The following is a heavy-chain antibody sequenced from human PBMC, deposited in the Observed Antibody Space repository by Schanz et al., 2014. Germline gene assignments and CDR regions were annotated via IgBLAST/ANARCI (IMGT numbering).Heavy chain of an antibody. CDR1: GFTFSSYG. V-gene: IGHV3-30*02. Sequence: QVQLVESGGGVVQPGGSLRLSCAASGFTFSSYGMHWVRQAPGKGLEWVAFTRPDGSNKYYADSVKGRFTISRDNSKXXLYLQMNSLRAEDTAVYYCAKDKRGRSSWFFDYWGQGTLVTVSS. CDR3: AKDKRGRSSWFFDY. J-gene: IGHJ4*02. D-gene: IGHD6-13*01. CDR2: TRPDGSNK.